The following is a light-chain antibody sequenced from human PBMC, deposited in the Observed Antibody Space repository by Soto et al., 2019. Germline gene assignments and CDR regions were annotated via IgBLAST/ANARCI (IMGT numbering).Light chain of an antibody. CDR3: QQYKSWPLT. CDR1: QSVYSN. V-gene: IGKV3-15*01. J-gene: IGKJ4*01. Sequence: EVLMTQSPATLSVSPGERVTLSCRASQSVYSNLAWYQQKPGQAPRLLIYGASTRATGLPARFSGSGSGTEFTLTISSLQSEDFAVYYCQQYKSWPLTFGGGTKVEIK. CDR2: GAS.